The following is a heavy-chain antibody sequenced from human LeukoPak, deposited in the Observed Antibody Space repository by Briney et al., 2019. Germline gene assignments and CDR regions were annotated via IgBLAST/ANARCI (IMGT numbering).Heavy chain of an antibody. D-gene: IGHD6-13*01. CDR1: GFTFSSYS. CDR2: ISGDGGNT. V-gene: IGHV3-64*01. Sequence: GGSLRLSCAASGFTFSSYSMHWVRQAPGKGLESISAISGDGGNTYYANSVKGRFTISRDNSENTPYLQMGSLTAEDMAVYYCAREGTPGTLDYWGRGTLVTVSS. J-gene: IGHJ4*02. CDR3: AREGTPGTLDY.